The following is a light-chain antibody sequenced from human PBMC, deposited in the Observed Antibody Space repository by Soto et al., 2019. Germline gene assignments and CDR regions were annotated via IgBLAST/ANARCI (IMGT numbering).Light chain of an antibody. CDR2: DAS. V-gene: IGKV3-11*01. CDR1: QGIRTY. Sequence: EIVLTQSPATLSLSPGDTATLSCRASQGIRTYLAWYQHKPGQPPRLLIYDASDRAAGAPARFTGSGSGTDFTLTISSLEPEDFAVYYCQQRSNWPPETFGQGTKVEI. J-gene: IGKJ1*01. CDR3: QQRSNWPPET.